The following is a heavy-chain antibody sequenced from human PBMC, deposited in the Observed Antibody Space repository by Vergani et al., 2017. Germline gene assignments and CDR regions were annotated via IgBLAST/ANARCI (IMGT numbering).Heavy chain of an antibody. Sequence: QVQLVQSGAEVKKPGASVKVSCKASGYTFTGYYMHWVRQAPGQGLEWMGWSNPNSGNTNYAQKLQGRVTMTTDTSTSTAYMELRSLRSDDTAVYYCARVPLGGIAARPYYYGMDVWGQGTTVTVSS. D-gene: IGHD6-6*01. J-gene: IGHJ6*02. V-gene: IGHV1-2*02. CDR1: GYTFTGYY. CDR3: ARVPLGGIAARPYYYGMDV. CDR2: SNPNSGNT.